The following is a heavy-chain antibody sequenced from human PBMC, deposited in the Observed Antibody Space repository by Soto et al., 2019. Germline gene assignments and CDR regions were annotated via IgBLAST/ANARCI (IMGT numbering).Heavy chain of an antibody. CDR2: IYYSGST. V-gene: IGHV4-30-4*01. D-gene: IGHD2-15*01. CDR3: ASLGSITYCSGGNCYARGFDY. Sequence: PSETLSLTCTVSGGSISSGDYYWSWIRQPPGKGLEWIGYIYYSGSTYYNPSLKSRVTISVDTSKNQFSLRLSSVTAAVTAVYYCASLGSITYCSGGNCYARGFDYWGQGTLVTVSS. J-gene: IGHJ4*02. CDR1: GGSISSGDYY.